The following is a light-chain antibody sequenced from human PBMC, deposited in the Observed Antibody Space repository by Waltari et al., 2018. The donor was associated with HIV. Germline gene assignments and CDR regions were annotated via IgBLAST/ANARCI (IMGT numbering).Light chain of an antibody. V-gene: IGLV2-14*01. CDR1: SRDVGGYNY. CDR2: EVS. CDR3: SSDTSSSTLK. Sequence: QSALTQPASVSGSPGQSITISCTGTSRDVGGYNYVSWYQHHPGKAPKLMIYEVSNRPSGVSNRFSGSKSGNTASLTSSGLQAEDEADYYCSSDTSSSTLKFGGGTKLTVL. J-gene: IGLJ3*02.